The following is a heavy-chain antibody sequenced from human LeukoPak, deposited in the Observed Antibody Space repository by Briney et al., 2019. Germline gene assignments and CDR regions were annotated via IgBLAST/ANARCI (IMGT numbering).Heavy chain of an antibody. CDR3: AREVVVVVAAYNDAFDI. Sequence: ASVKVSCKASGYTFTSYYMHWVRQAPGQGLEGMGIINPSGGSTSYAQKCQGRVTMTRDMSTSTVYMELSSLRSEDTAVYYRAREVVVVVAAYNDAFDIWGQGTMVTVSS. V-gene: IGHV1-46*01. J-gene: IGHJ3*02. CDR1: GYTFTSYY. CDR2: INPSGGST. D-gene: IGHD2-15*01.